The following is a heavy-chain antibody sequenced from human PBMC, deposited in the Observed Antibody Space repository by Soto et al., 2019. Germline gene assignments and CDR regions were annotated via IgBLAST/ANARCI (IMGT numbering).Heavy chain of an antibody. V-gene: IGHV4-39*01. CDR3: ARRDIVVVPAAISWFDP. CDR1: GGSISSSSYY. CDR2: IYYSGST. J-gene: IGHJ5*02. Sequence: SETLSLTCTVSGGSISSSSYYWGWIRQPPGKGLEWIGSIYYSGSTYYNPSLKSRVTISVDTSKNQFSLKLSSVTAADTAVYYCARRDIVVVPAAISWFDPWGQGTLVTVSS. D-gene: IGHD2-2*01.